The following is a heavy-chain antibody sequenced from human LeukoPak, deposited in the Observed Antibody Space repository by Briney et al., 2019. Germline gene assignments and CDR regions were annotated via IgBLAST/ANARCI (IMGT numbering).Heavy chain of an antibody. D-gene: IGHD4-17*01. V-gene: IGHV4-59*12. J-gene: IGHJ5*02. CDR3: ARGLGYGRLQTNWFDP. CDR1: GGSISSYY. Sequence: SETLSLTCTVSGGSISSYYWSWIRQPPGKGLEWIGYIYYSGSTNYNPSLKSRVTISVDTSKNQFSLKLSSVTAADTAVYCCARGLGYGRLQTNWFDPWGQGTLVTVSS. CDR2: IYYSGST.